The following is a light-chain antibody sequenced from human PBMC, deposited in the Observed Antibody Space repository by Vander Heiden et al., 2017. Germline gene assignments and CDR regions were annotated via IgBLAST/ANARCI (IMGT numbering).Light chain of an antibody. CDR3: LQDYNYPLT. J-gene: IGKJ4*01. V-gene: IGKV1-6*01. Sequence: AVQMTQSPSSLSESVGDRVTITCRASQGIRNDLGWYQQKPGKAPKLLIYAASSLETGVPSRFSGSGSGTDFTLTISSLQPEDFATYYCLQDYNYPLTFGGGTKVEIK. CDR2: AAS. CDR1: QGIRND.